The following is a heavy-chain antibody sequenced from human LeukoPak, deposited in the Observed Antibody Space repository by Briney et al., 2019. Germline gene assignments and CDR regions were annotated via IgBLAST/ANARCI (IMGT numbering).Heavy chain of an antibody. V-gene: IGHV3-53*01. J-gene: IGHJ4*02. CDR2: IYSGGST. Sequence: GGSLRLSCKASGFTVSNNYMNWVRQAPGKGLEWVALIYSGGSTQYADSVKGRFTISRGNSRNTLYLQMSGLRVEDTAVYYCARDPPGIAASVSGGWGQGILVSVSS. CDR1: GFTVSNNY. CDR3: ARDPPGIAASVSGG. D-gene: IGHD6-13*01.